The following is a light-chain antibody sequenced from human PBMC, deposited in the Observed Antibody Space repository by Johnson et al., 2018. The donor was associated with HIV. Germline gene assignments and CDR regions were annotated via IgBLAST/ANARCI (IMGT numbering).Light chain of an antibody. V-gene: IGLV1-51*01. CDR1: SSNIGNNY. CDR2: DNN. CDR3: GTWDSSLSAYV. J-gene: IGLJ1*01. Sequence: QSVLTQPPSVSAAPGQKVTISCSGSSSNIGNNYVSWYQQLPGTAPKLLIYDNNKRPSGIPDRFSGSKSGTSATLGLTALQTADEADYYCGTWDSSLSAYVFGTGTKVTVL.